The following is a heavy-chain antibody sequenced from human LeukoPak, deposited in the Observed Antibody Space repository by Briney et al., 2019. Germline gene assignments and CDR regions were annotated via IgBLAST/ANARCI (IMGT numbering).Heavy chain of an antibody. V-gene: IGHV1-18*01. CDR2: ISAYNGNT. J-gene: IGHJ4*02. CDR1: GYTFTNYG. Sequence: ASVKVSCKASGYTFTNYGISWVRQAPGQGLEWMGWISAYNGNTNYALKFQGRVTMTTDTSTSTAYMELRSLRSDDTAVYYCARDRDYGDYNTQDLFVYWGQGTLVTVSS. CDR3: ARDRDYGDYNTQDLFVY. D-gene: IGHD4-17*01.